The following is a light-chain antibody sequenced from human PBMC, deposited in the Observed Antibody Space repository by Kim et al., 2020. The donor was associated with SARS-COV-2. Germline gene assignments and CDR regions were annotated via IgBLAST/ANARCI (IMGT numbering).Light chain of an antibody. CDR1: SNNVGSQG. V-gene: IGLV10-54*04. J-gene: IGLJ3*02. CDR2: RNN. Sequence: QTATLPCTGNSNNVGSQGVGWLQHPQGHPPKLLSYRNNNRPSGISERFSASRSGNTASLTITGLQPEDEADYYCSTWDNSLSGWVFGGGTQLTVL. CDR3: STWDNSLSGWV.